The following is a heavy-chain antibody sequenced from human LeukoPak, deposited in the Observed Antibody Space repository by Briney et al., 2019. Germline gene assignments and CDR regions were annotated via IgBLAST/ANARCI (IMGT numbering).Heavy chain of an antibody. V-gene: IGHV3-23*01. Sequence: GGSLRLSCAASGFTVGSAWMSWVRQAPGKGLEWVSTISGSGGGGSTYYADSVKGRFTISRDNSKNTLYLQMNSLRAEDTAVYYCARDLRVGADQYYFDYWGQGTLVTVSS. D-gene: IGHD1-26*01. CDR1: GFTVGSAW. J-gene: IGHJ4*02. CDR2: ISGSGGGGST. CDR3: ARDLRVGADQYYFDY.